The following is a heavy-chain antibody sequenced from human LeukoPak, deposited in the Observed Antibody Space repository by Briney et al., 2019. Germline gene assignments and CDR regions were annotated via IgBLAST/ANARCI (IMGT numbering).Heavy chain of an antibody. CDR3: ARERGNIVDYDILTGYFYFDY. D-gene: IGHD3-9*01. Sequence: PGGSLRLSCAASGFTFSSYSMNWVRQAPGKGLEWVSYISSSSSTIYYADSVKGRFAISRDNAKNSLYLQMNSLRAEDTAVYYCARERGNIVDYDILTGYFYFDYWGQETLVTVSS. CDR2: ISSSSSTI. J-gene: IGHJ4*02. V-gene: IGHV3-48*01. CDR1: GFTFSSYS.